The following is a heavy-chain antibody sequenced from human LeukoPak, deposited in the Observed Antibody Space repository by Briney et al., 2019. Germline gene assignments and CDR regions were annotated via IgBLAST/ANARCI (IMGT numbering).Heavy chain of an antibody. J-gene: IGHJ1*01. CDR2: IYHSGST. V-gene: IGHV4-38-2*02. D-gene: IGHD5-18*01. CDR3: ARSKDTAMVIGP. Sequence: PSETLSLTCTVSGYSISSGYYWGWIRQPPGKGLEWIGSIYHSGSTYYNPSLKSRVTISVDTSKNQFSLKLSSVTAADTAVYYCARSKDTAMVIGPWGQGTLVTVSS. CDR1: GYSISSGYY.